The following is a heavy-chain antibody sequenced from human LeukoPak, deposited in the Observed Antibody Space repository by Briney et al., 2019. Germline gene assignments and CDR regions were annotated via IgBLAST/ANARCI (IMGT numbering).Heavy chain of an antibody. CDR2: IKEDGSVK. V-gene: IGHV3-7*04. J-gene: IGHJ4*02. Sequence: GGSLRLSCAASGFTFSSYWMSWVGQAPEKGLEWVANIKEDGSVKYYVDSVKGRFTISRDNAKNSPYLQMNSLRADDTAVYYCGREVPGGATILDYWGQGTLVTVSS. CDR1: GFTFSSYW. CDR3: GREVPGGATILDY. D-gene: IGHD1-26*01.